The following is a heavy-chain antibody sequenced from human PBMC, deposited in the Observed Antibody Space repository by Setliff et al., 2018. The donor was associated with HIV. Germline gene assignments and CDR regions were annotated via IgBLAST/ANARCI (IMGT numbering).Heavy chain of an antibody. D-gene: IGHD3-10*01. CDR2: VSHSGRT. CDR1: GGYISSTNW. CDR3: ARGGGFGDQGGNWFDP. V-gene: IGHV4-4*02. Sequence: PSETLSLTCAVSGGYISSTNWWSWVRQPPGKGLEWIGEVSHSGRTNYNPSLKSRVSISVDKSKNQLSLKLNSVTAADTAVYYCARGGGFGDQGGNWFDPWGQGTLVTVSS. J-gene: IGHJ5*02.